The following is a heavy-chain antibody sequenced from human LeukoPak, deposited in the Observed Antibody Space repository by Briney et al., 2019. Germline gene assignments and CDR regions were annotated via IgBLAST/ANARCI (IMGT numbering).Heavy chain of an antibody. CDR1: GFTFSNYG. CDR2: ISASGSSP. J-gene: IGHJ4*02. CDR3: ARDPSGSGPDFDC. V-gene: IGHV3-23*01. Sequence: GGSLRLSCAASGFTFSNYGMTWVRQAPGKGLEWVSGISASGSSPYYADSMKGRFTISRDNSKNTLYLQLSGLRAEDTAVYYCARDPSGSGPDFDCWGQGTLVTVSS. D-gene: IGHD3-10*01.